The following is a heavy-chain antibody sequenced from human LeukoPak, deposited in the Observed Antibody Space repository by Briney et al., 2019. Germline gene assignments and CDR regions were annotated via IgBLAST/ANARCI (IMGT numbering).Heavy chain of an antibody. CDR3: ARDRSEHYDRSAYSWNDAFDL. CDR1: GGSFGGYY. D-gene: IGHD3-22*01. V-gene: IGHV4-34*01. Sequence: SETLSLTCAVYGGSFGGYYYSWIRQPPGKGLEWIGEINHSGSTNYNPSLKSRVTISVDTSKNQFSLKLSSVTAADTAVYYCARDRSEHYDRSAYSWNDAFDLWGQGTMVTVSS. J-gene: IGHJ3*01. CDR2: INHSGST.